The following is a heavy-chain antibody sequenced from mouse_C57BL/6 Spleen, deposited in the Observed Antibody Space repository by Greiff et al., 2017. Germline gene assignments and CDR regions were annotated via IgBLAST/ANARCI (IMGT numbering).Heavy chain of an antibody. Sequence: DVKLQESGGDLVKPGGSLKLSCAASGFTFSSYGMSWVRQTPDKRLEWVATISSGGSYTYYPDSVKGRFTISRDNAKNTLYLQMSSLKSEDTAMYYCARPSYGGAMDYWGQGTSVTVSS. V-gene: IGHV5-6*02. J-gene: IGHJ4*01. D-gene: IGHD1-1*01. CDR3: ARPSYGGAMDY. CDR2: ISSGGSYT. CDR1: GFTFSSYG.